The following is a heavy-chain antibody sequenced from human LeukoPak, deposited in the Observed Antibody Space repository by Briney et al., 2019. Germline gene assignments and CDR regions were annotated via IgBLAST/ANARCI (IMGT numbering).Heavy chain of an antibody. CDR3: ARDSGTTGEVKFDP. Sequence: SETLSLTCTVSGGSISNYYWSWIRQPPGKGLEWIGYIYYSGGTNYNPSLKSRVTMSIDTSNNQFSLRLRFVTAADTAVYYCARDSGTTGEVKFDPWGQGTLVTVSS. V-gene: IGHV4-59*12. CDR1: GGSISNYY. CDR2: IYYSGGT. D-gene: IGHD3-10*01. J-gene: IGHJ5*02.